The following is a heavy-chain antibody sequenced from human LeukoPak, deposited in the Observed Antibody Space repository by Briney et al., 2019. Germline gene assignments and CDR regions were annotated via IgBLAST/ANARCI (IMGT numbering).Heavy chain of an antibody. J-gene: IGHJ5*02. CDR2: ISHDSNYT. CDR1: GFTFSSFA. Sequence: GGSLRLSCAASGFTFSSFAMSWVRQAPGKGLQWVSSISHDSNYTYHADSVKGRFTISRDNSKNTMYLQMTSLRPDDTALYYCTKGPYLTTVASFFDPWGQGTLVTVSS. CDR3: TKGPYLTTVASFFDP. D-gene: IGHD4-23*01. V-gene: IGHV3-23*01.